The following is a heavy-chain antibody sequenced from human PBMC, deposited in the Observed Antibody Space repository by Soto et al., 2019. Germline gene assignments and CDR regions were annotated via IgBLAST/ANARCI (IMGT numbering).Heavy chain of an antibody. V-gene: IGHV3-21*01. CDR1: GFTFSDYS. CDR3: ARYIALAGTENHFAY. D-gene: IGHD6-19*01. J-gene: IGHJ4*02. CDR2: ISGRSDYI. Sequence: PGGSLRLSCAASGFTFSDYSMHWVRQAPGKGLEWVSSISGRSDYIYHADSVKGRFSISRDNAKNSLYLQMYSLRADDTAVYYCARYIALAGTENHFAYWGQVTLVTVTS.